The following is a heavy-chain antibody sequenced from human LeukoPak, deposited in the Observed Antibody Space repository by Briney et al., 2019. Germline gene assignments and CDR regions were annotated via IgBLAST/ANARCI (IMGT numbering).Heavy chain of an antibody. CDR3: VRGVTVPNYYGMDV. CDR1: GGSFSGYY. V-gene: IGHV4-34*01. J-gene: IGHJ6*02. Sequence: SETLSLTCAVYGGSFSGYYWSWIRQPPGKGLDLIGEINHSGSTNYNPSLKSRVTISVDTSKNQFSLKLRSVTAADTAVYYCVRGVTVPNYYGMDVWGQGTTVTVSS. D-gene: IGHD4-23*01. CDR2: INHSGST.